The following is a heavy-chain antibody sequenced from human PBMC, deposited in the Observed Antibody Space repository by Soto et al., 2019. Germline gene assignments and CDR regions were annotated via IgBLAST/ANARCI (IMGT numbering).Heavy chain of an antibody. D-gene: IGHD2-15*01. J-gene: IGHJ4*02. CDR1: GFTFTTYW. Sequence: PGGSLRLSCAASGFTFTTYWIHWVRQAPGKGLVWVSRINADGRGTDYADSVKGRFTMSRDNAKNTVFLQMNSLRAEDTAVYYCARDLFQCRYCRGGSCYPVASDYWGQGTLVTVSS. CDR2: INADGRGT. V-gene: IGHV3-74*01. CDR3: ARDLFQCRYCRGGSCYPVASDY.